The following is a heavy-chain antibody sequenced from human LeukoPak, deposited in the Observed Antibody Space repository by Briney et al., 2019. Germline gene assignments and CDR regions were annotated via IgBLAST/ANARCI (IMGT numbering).Heavy chain of an antibody. Sequence: SQTLSLTCSVSGEAPRIHTSDCGSASPPPGTGLEWLANIHYTGTSHYDPSLASRVSISVDTSKNQVSLNLRSVTAADSAVYFCARARAYRRYLFEKWGQGILVTVSS. D-gene: IGHD2-21*01. J-gene: IGHJ4*02. CDR2: IHYTGTS. V-gene: IGHV4-39*01. CDR1: GEAPRIHTSD. CDR3: ARARAYRRYLFEK.